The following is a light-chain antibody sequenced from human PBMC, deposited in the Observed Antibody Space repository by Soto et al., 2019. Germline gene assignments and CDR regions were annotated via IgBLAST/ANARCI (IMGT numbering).Light chain of an antibody. CDR3: QKYNGAPVT. CDR2: GAS. V-gene: IGKV1-27*01. Sequence: DIQMTQSPSSLSASVGDRVTITCRASQDLSPFLAWYQQKPGKVPKLLIYGASTLHSGVPSRFSGSGYGTHFTLTISSLQPEDVATYYCQKYNGAPVTFGQGTKVEIK. CDR1: QDLSPF. J-gene: IGKJ1*01.